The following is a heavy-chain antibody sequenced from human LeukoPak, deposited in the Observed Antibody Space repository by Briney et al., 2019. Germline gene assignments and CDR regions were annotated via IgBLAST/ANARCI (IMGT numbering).Heavy chain of an antibody. D-gene: IGHD1-20*01. J-gene: IGHJ4*02. CDR3: ARDITGGEDY. CDR1: GYTFTRYS. V-gene: IGHV1-18*01. CDR2: IGGYNGDT. Sequence: GASVKVPCKASGYTFTRYSITWFRQAPGQGLEWMGWIGGYNGDTKYPQKFQDRVTVTTDTSSTTVYMELRSLRSDDTAVYYCARDITGGEDYWGQGTLVTVSS.